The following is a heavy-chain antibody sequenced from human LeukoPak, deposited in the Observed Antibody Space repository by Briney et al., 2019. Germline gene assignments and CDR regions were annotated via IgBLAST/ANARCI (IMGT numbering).Heavy chain of an antibody. J-gene: IGHJ3*02. D-gene: IGHD3-22*01. V-gene: IGHV4-39*01. CDR2: NYYSRST. CDR1: GXSISSSSYY. CDR3: ARPGGDYYDSSGYYYDAFDI. Sequence: SVTLSLTCTVSGXSISSSSYYWGWIRQPPGRGLECHGSNYYSRSTYYNPSLKSRVTISVDTSKNQFSLKLSSVTAADTAVYYCARPGGDYYDSSGYYYDAFDIWGEGTMVTVSS.